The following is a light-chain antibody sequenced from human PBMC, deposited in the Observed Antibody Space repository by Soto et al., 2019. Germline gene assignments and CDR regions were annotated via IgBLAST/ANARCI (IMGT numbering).Light chain of an antibody. CDR1: RSVSDTL. J-gene: IGKJ1*01. CDR3: QHYGDSSWT. Sequence: EIVLTQSPGTLSLSPGERATLSCRADRSVSDTLLTWFQQKPGQAPRLLIFGTSNRAPGIPDRFSGSGSGTDFTLTISRLEPDAFAVYYCQHYGDSSWTFGQGTKVESK. V-gene: IGKV3-20*01. CDR2: GTS.